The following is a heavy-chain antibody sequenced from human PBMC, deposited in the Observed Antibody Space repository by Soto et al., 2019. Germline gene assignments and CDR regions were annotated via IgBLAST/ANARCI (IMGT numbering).Heavy chain of an antibody. J-gene: IGHJ4*02. CDR3: AAKKGDCGGGNCPYFDY. V-gene: IGHV3-66*01. CDR1: GSTVIYKY. Sequence: EVHLVESGGGLVQPGGSLRLSCAASGSTVIYKYMNWVRQAPGKGLEWVSLISSGGDTYYADSVKGRFTISRDNSKNTLYLQMNSLRVEDTAVYYCAAKKGDCGGGNCPYFDYWGQGTLVTVSS. CDR2: ISSGGDT. D-gene: IGHD2-15*01.